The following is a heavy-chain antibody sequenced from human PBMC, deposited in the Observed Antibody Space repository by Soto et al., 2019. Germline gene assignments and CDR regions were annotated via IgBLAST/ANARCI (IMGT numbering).Heavy chain of an antibody. CDR2: IRSKAYGGTT. J-gene: IGHJ5*02. CDR1: GSTFGDYA. D-gene: IGHD3-22*01. Sequence: GSLRLSCTASGSTFGDYAMSWFRQAPGKGLEWVGFIRSKAYGGTTEYAASVKGRFTISRDDSKSIAYLQMNSLKTEDTAVYYCTRVGITMIVVAYNWFDPWGQGTLVTVSS. CDR3: TRVGITMIVVAYNWFDP. V-gene: IGHV3-49*03.